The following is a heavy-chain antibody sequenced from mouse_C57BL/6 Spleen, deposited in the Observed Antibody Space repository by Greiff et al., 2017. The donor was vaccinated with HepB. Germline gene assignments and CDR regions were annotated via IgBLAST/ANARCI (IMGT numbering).Heavy chain of an antibody. CDR1: GFTFSSYA. CDR3: TREDGSSPWYAMDY. J-gene: IGHJ4*01. D-gene: IGHD1-1*01. V-gene: IGHV5-9-1*02. CDR2: ISSGGDYI. Sequence: EVQGVESGEGLVKPGGSLKLSCAASGFTFSSYAMSWVRQTPEKRLEWVAYISSGGDYIYYADTVKGRFTISRDNARNTLYLQMSSLKSEDTAMYYCTREDGSSPWYAMDYWGQGTSVTVSS.